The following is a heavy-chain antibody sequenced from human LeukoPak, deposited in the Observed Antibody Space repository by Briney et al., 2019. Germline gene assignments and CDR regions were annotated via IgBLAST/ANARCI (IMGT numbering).Heavy chain of an antibody. Sequence: SETLSLTCAVYGGSFSGYYWSWIRQPPGKGLEWIGEINHSGSTNYNPSLKSRVTISVDTSKNQFSLKLSSVTAADTAVYYCARYPSTRYYGFDYWGQGTLVTVSS. CDR1: GGSFSGYY. D-gene: IGHD4-17*01. CDR3: ARYPSTRYYGFDY. V-gene: IGHV4-34*01. CDR2: INHSGST. J-gene: IGHJ4*02.